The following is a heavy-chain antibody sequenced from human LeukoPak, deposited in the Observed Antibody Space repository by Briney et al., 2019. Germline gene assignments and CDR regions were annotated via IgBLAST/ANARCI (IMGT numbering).Heavy chain of an antibody. CDR2: ISAYNGIT. Sequence: ASMKVTYKASGYSFTSYYISWVRQAPGQGLEWMGWISAYNGITKYTQNLQGRVTMTIDRSTTTAYMELRSLTSDDTAVYYCARVRDYFDSSDYSDYWGQGTLVTVSS. CDR3: ARVRDYFDSSDYSDY. V-gene: IGHV1-18*04. J-gene: IGHJ4*02. CDR1: GYSFTSYY. D-gene: IGHD3-22*01.